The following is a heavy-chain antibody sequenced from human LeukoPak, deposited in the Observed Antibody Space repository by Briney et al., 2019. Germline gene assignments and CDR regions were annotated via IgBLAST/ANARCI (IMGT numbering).Heavy chain of an antibody. V-gene: IGHV3-23*01. CDR2: ITGSGGST. Sequence: GGSLRLSCAASGFTFSSYAMSWVRQAPGKGLEWVSAITGSGGSTYYADSVEGRFTISRDNSKNTLYLQMNSLRAEDTALYYCAKRDFDDYFDYWGQGTLVTVSS. CDR1: GFTFSSYA. CDR3: AKRDFDDYFDY. J-gene: IGHJ4*02. D-gene: IGHD3-9*01.